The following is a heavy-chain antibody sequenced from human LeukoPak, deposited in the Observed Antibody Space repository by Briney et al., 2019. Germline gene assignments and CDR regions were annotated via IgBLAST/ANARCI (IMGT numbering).Heavy chain of an antibody. CDR3: ARDPNHYYDSSGYYGDY. Sequence: ASVKVSCKASGYTFTNYAMNWVRQAPGQGLEWMGWINTNTGNPTYAQGFTGRFVFSLDTSVSSAYLQISSLKAEDTAVYYCARDPNHYYDSSGYYGDYWGQGTLVTVSS. V-gene: IGHV7-4-1*02. J-gene: IGHJ4*02. CDR1: GYTFTNYA. CDR2: INTNTGNP. D-gene: IGHD3-22*01.